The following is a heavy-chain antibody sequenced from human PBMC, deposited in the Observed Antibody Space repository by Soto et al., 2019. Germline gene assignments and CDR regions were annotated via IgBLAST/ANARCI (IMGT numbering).Heavy chain of an antibody. D-gene: IGHD3-9*01. CDR2: IYYSGST. V-gene: IGHV4-61*08. CDR1: GGSISSGDYY. CDR3: ARDTTYYDILTGYAMGGMDV. J-gene: IGHJ6*02. Sequence: PSETLSLTCNVTGGSISSGDYYWSWIRQPPGKGLEWIGYIYYSGSTNYNPSLKSRVTISVDTSKNQFSLKLSSVTAADTAVYYCARDTTYYDILTGYAMGGMDVWGQGTTVTVSS.